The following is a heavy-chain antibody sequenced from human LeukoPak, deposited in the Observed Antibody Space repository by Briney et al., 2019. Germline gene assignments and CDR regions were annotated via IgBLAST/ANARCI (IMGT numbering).Heavy chain of an antibody. Sequence: SETLSLTCAVYGGSFSGYYWSWIRQPPGKGLEWIGEINHSGITDYNPSLRSRVTISVDTSKNQFSLKLSSVTAADTAIYYCARAVIVVAAATQRNWFDPWGQGTLVTVSS. D-gene: IGHD2-15*01. V-gene: IGHV4-34*01. CDR2: INHSGIT. CDR3: ARAVIVVAAATQRNWFDP. CDR1: GGSFSGYY. J-gene: IGHJ5*02.